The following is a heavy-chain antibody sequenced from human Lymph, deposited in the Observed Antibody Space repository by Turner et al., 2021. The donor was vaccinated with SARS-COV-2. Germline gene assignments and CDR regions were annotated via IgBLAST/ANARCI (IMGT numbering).Heavy chain of an antibody. CDR3: AKEEMIEDWAMDV. Sequence: QVQLVGSGGGVVQPGRSLRLSCAASGFTFSSYGMHWVRQAPGKGLEWVAVISYDGSNKYYADSVKGRFTISRDNSKNTLYLQMNSLRGEDTAVYYCAKEEMIEDWAMDVWGQGTTVIVSS. CDR1: GFTFSSYG. D-gene: IGHD3-22*01. CDR2: ISYDGSNK. V-gene: IGHV3-30*18. J-gene: IGHJ6*02.